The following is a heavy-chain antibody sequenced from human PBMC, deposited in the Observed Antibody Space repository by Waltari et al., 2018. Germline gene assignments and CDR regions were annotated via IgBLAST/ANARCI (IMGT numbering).Heavy chain of an antibody. CDR2: SYTGGST. Sequence: QVQLQESGPGLVTPSETLSLTCTVSGGTISRSYWSWIRQPAGKGQGWMWRSYTGGSTNYNPALKRRVPMSVDTSTNQFSLKLSSVTAADTAVYYCARGCSSTSCYTDFDYWGQGTLVTVSS. D-gene: IGHD2-2*02. V-gene: IGHV4-4*07. J-gene: IGHJ4*02. CDR1: GGTISRSY. CDR3: ARGCSSTSCYTDFDY.